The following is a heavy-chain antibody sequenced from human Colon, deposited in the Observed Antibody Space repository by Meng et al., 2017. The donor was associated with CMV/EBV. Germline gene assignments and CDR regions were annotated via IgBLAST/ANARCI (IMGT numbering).Heavy chain of an antibody. Sequence: SETLSLTCTVSGDSMSGYYWTWIRQSPGKRLEWIGYVHYSGSTSYNPSPKSRVTMSIDTSKNQFFLNLNSVTAADTAVYYCTRGFPGGYYAVFSDYWGQGTLVTVSS. CDR2: VHYSGST. J-gene: IGHJ4*02. CDR1: GDSMSGYY. D-gene: IGHD2-2*01. CDR3: TRGFPGGYYAVFSDY. V-gene: IGHV4-59*01.